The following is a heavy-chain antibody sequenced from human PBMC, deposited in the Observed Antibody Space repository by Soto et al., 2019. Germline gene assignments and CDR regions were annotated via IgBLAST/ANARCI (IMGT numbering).Heavy chain of an antibody. Sequence: PGGSLRLSCAASGFTFSSHGMHWVRQVPGKGLEWVAVISYDGSNKYYADSVKGRFTISRDNSKNTLYLQMNSLRAEDTAVYYCAKVIRRVGYYYYGMDVWGQGTTVTVSS. CDR1: GFTFSSHG. CDR3: AKVIRRVGYYYYGMDV. J-gene: IGHJ6*02. D-gene: IGHD3-10*01. V-gene: IGHV3-30*18. CDR2: ISYDGSNK.